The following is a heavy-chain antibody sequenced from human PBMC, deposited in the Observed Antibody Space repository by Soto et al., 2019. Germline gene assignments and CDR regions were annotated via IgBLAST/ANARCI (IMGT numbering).Heavy chain of an antibody. D-gene: IGHD4-17*01. V-gene: IGHV3-74*01. Sequence: EVQLVESGGGLVQPGGSLRLSCFVSGFNFNIYWMHWVRQAPGKGLVWVSRIDGDGGHIVYTDSVKGRFTISRDNDKNTVYLQMSSLRADDTAVYYCARDHYGTLDYWGPGTVVTVSP. CDR2: IDGDGGHI. CDR3: ARDHYGTLDY. CDR1: GFNFNIYW. J-gene: IGHJ4*02.